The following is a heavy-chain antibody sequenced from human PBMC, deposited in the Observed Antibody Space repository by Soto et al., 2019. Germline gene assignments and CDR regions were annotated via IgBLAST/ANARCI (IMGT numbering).Heavy chain of an antibody. Sequence: GGSLRLSCTTSGFTFNTYGMHWVRQAPGKGLEWVAIIWYDGSNKYYADSVKGRFTTSRDNSRNTLYLQMNSLRAEDTALYYCARADCTGAYCYSWPFHYGVDVWGQGTTVTVSS. D-gene: IGHD2-15*01. CDR3: ARADCTGAYCYSWPFHYGVDV. J-gene: IGHJ6*02. V-gene: IGHV3-33*08. CDR1: GFTFNTYG. CDR2: IWYDGSNK.